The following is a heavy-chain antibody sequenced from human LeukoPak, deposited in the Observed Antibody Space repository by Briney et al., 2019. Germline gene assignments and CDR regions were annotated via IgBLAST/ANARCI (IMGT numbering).Heavy chain of an antibody. V-gene: IGHV1-2*02. J-gene: IGHJ6*02. CDR3: ARETYATPYYYYGMDV. Sequence: ASVKVSCKASGYTFTGYYMHWVRQAPGQGLEWMGWINPNSGGTNYAQKFQGRVTMTRDTSISTAYMELSRLRSDDTAVYCCARETYATPYYYYGMDVWGQGTTVTVSS. CDR1: GYTFTGYY. D-gene: IGHD2-8*01. CDR2: INPNSGGT.